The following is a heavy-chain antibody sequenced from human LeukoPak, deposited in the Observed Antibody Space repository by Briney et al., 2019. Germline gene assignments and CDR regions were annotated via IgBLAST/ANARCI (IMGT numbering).Heavy chain of an antibody. Sequence: ASVKVSCKASGYTFTSYDINWVRQATGQGLEWMGWMNPNSGNTGYAQKFQGRVTITRNTSISTAYMELSSLRSEDTAVYYCARGLGVGDGYNVGFDYWGQGTLVTVSS. V-gene: IGHV1-8*03. CDR1: GYTFTSYD. CDR3: ARGLGVGDGYNVGFDY. D-gene: IGHD5-24*01. J-gene: IGHJ4*02. CDR2: MNPNSGNT.